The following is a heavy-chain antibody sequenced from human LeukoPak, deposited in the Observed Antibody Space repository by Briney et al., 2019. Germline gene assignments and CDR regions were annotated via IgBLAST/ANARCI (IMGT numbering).Heavy chain of an antibody. Sequence: GGSLRLSCAASGFTFDDYAMHWVRQAPGKGLEWVSGISWDSGSLGYADSVKGRFTFSRDNAKNALYLQMNSLRAEDTALYYCAKDIRMGIIYYFDYWGQGTLVTVSS. V-gene: IGHV3-9*01. J-gene: IGHJ4*02. CDR2: ISWDSGSL. CDR3: AKDIRMGIIYYFDY. D-gene: IGHD1-14*01. CDR1: GFTFDDYA.